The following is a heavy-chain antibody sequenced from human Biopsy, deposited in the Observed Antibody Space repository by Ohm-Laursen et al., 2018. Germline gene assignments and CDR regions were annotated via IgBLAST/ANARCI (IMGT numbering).Heavy chain of an antibody. Sequence: GASVKVSCKASGGTFSSFGISWVRQAPGQGLEWMGEINSMFGTTNYAQTFQGRVTITADESTSTVYMEVSSLRSEDTAVYYCAKRGVERGRPLAYWGQGTLVTVSS. CDR2: INSMFGTT. V-gene: IGHV1-69*13. D-gene: IGHD1-1*01. CDR3: AKRGVERGRPLAY. J-gene: IGHJ4*02. CDR1: GGTFSSFG.